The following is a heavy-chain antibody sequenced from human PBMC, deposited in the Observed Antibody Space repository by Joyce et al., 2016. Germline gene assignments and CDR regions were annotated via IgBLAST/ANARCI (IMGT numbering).Heavy chain of an antibody. CDR3: ARDLSKSGYYLGFDY. CDR2: ISAKSGDT. J-gene: IGHJ4*02. Sequence: QVHLVQAGAELKRPGAAVKVSCRTSGYTFNNFGVGWVRQALGQGIEWMGWISAKSGDTRYAQKFQDSINMTTDPSTTTGYMELRSLAFDDTAVYYCARDLSKSGYYLGFDYWGQGTLVTVSS. V-gene: IGHV1-18*04. CDR1: GYTFNNFG. D-gene: IGHD5-12*01.